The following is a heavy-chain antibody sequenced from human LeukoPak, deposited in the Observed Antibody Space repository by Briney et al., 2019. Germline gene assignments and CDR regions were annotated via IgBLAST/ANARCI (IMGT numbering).Heavy chain of an antibody. D-gene: IGHD2-21*02. CDR1: GGSFSGYY. CDR3: ARGGAYCGGDCSDEIHPHYYYGMDV. CDR2: INHSGST. V-gene: IGHV4-34*01. Sequence: SETLSLTCAVYGGSFSGYYWSWIRQPPGKGLEWIGEINHSGSTNYNPSLKSRVTISVDTSKNQFSLKQSSVTAADTAVYYCARGGAYCGGDCSDEIHPHYYYGMDVWGQGTTVTVFS. J-gene: IGHJ6*02.